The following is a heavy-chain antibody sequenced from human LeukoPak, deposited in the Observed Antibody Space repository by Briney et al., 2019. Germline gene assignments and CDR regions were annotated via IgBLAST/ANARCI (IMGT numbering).Heavy chain of an antibody. D-gene: IGHD3-10*01. CDR1: GGSFSTYG. J-gene: IGHJ4*02. CDR2: IIPIIGTP. Sequence: SVKVSCKASGGSFSTYGTSWVRQAPGQGLEWMGGIIPIIGTPKFAQKFQGRVTITTDEVTTTVYMELSRLRLEDTAVYYCARDLMVRGARGHWGQGTLVTVSS. V-gene: IGHV1-69*05. CDR3: ARDLMVRGARGH.